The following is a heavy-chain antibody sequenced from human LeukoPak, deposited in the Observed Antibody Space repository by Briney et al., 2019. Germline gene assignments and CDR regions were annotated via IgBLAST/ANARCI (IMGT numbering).Heavy chain of an antibody. V-gene: IGHV1-2*02. Sequence: SVKVSCKASGYTFTGYYMHWVRHAPGQGLEWMGWINTNSGGTNDAQKFQGRVIMTRDTSISTAYMELSRLRSDDTAVYYCARDSVVVIAHNWFDPWGQGTLVTVSS. D-gene: IGHD2-21*01. CDR3: ARDSVVVIAHNWFDP. CDR1: GYTFTGYY. J-gene: IGHJ5*02. CDR2: INTNSGGT.